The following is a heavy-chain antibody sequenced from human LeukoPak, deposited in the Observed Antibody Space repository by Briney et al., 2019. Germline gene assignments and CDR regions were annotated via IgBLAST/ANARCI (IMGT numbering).Heavy chain of an antibody. J-gene: IGHJ4*02. V-gene: IGHV3-23*01. CDR3: AKERTVVTPYFDY. CDR2: ISGSGGFT. D-gene: IGHD4-23*01. Sequence: GGSLRLSCAASGFTVSSSAMNWVRQAPGQGLEWVSAISGSGGFTYYADSVKGRFTISRDNSKNTLYLQMNSLRAEDTAVYYCAKERTVVTPYFDYWGQGTLVTVSS. CDR1: GFTVSSSA.